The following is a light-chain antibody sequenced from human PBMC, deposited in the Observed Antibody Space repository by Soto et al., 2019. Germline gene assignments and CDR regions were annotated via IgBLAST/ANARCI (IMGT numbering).Light chain of an antibody. J-gene: IGLJ2*01. CDR1: SSNIGAGYD. CDR3: QYYDSSLSGSYVV. V-gene: IGLV1-40*01. Sequence: QPVLTQPPSVSGAPGQRVTISCTGSSSNIGAGYDVHWYQQLPGTAPKLLIYGNSNRPSGVPDRFSGSKSGTSASLAITGLQAEDEADHYCQYYDSSLSGSYVVFGGGTKLTVL. CDR2: GNS.